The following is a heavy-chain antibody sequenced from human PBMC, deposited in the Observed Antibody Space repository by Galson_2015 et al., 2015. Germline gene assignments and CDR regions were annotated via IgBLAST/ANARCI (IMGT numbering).Heavy chain of an antibody. CDR1: GYTFTNYG. CDR2: ISAYNGNT. CDR3: ARAYQYDSSWFGPEKGGWDY. Sequence: QSGAEVKKPGVSVKVSCKASGYTFTNYGITWVRQAPGQGLEWMGWISAYNGNTNYAQKFQGRVTVTADTSTSTAYMELRSLRSDDTAVYYCARAYQYDSSWFGPEKGGWDYWGQGTLVTVSS. J-gene: IGHJ4*02. D-gene: IGHD3-22*01. V-gene: IGHV1-18*04.